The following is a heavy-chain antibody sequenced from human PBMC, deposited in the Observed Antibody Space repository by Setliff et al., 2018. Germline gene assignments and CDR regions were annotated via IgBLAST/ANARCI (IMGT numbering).Heavy chain of an antibody. V-gene: IGHV4-34*07. Sequence: SETLSLTCTVYGGSFTNYYWGWIRQSPGKGLEWIGEINHSGSTNYNPSLKSRLTISVDASTNQFSLKLYSVTAASVRGRFTISRDDSKGIAYLQMDSLKTEDTAVYYCTITHYYGSGSPYYLDYWGQGTLVTVSS. CDR1: GGSFTNYY. CDR3: ISRDDSKGIAYLQMDSLKTEDTAVYYCTITHYYGSGSPYYLDY. J-gene: IGHJ4*02. D-gene: IGHD3-10*01. CDR2: INHSGST.